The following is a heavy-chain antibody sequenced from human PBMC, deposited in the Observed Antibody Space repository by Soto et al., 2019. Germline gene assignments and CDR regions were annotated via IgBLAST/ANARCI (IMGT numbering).Heavy chain of an antibody. D-gene: IGHD3-22*01. CDR3: ARIRSYYYDSSGYYWVHYFDY. Sequence: PGGSLRLSCAASGFTFDDYAMHWVRQAPGKGLEWVSGISWNSGSIGYTDSVKGRFTISRDNAKNSLYLQMNSLRAEDTALYYCARIRSYYYDSSGYYWVHYFDYWGQGTLVTVS. CDR1: GFTFDDYA. J-gene: IGHJ4*02. CDR2: ISWNSGSI. V-gene: IGHV3-9*01.